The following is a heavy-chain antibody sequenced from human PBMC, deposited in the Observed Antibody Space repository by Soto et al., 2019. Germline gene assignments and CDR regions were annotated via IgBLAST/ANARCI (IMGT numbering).Heavy chain of an antibody. D-gene: IGHD2-21*01. CDR3: ARLGACSWDVGYFDS. CDR1: NGSISPNY. V-gene: IGHV4-59*08. CDR2: IYYAGTT. J-gene: IGHJ4*02. Sequence: SETLSLTCTVSNGSISPNYWSWIRQPPGKGLEWIGYIYYAGTTTYNPSLQSRVSISVDTSKNEVSLKLTSVTAADTAVYFCARLGACSWDVGYFDSWGQGTLVTVSS.